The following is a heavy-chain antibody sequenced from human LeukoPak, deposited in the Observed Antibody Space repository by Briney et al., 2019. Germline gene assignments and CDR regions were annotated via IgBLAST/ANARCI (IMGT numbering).Heavy chain of an antibody. D-gene: IGHD3-22*01. V-gene: IGHV4-39*07. CDR1: GGSISSSSYY. CDR3: ARGPYSYDSSGAFDI. Sequence: SETLSLTCTVSGGSISSSSYYWGWIRQPPGKGLEWIGSIYYSGSTYYNPSLKSRVTISVDTSKNQFSLKLSSVTAADTAVYFRARGPYSYDSSGAFDIWGQGTMVTVSS. J-gene: IGHJ3*02. CDR2: IYYSGST.